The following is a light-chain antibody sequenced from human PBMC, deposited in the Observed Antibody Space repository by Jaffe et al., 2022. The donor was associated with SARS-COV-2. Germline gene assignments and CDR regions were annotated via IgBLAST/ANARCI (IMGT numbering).Light chain of an antibody. CDR2: GAS. CDR3: QQSYSPLT. J-gene: IGKJ4*01. V-gene: IGKV1-39*01. Sequence: DIQMTQSPSSLSASVGDRVTITCRASQSINNYLNWYQQKPGKAPKLLIYGASSLQSGVPSRFSGSGSGTDYTLTISSLQPEDFATYYCQQSYSPLTFGGGTEVEMK. CDR1: QSINNY.